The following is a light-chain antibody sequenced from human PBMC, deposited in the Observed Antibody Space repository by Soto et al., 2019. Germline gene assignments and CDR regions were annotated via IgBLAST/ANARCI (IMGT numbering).Light chain of an antibody. CDR2: GAS. Sequence: PGGRATLSCRASQSVRSSYLAWYQQRPGQAPRLLIFGASFRATGIPDRFSGSGSGTDFTLTISRLEPEDFAVYYCQHYGSPLTFDGGTKVEIK. V-gene: IGKV3-20*01. CDR1: QSVRSSY. J-gene: IGKJ4*01. CDR3: QHYGSPLT.